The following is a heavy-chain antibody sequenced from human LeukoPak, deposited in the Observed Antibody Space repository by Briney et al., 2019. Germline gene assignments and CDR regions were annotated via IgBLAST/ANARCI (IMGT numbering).Heavy chain of an antibody. CDR1: GGSISSYY. J-gene: IGHJ6*03. D-gene: IGHD2-2*01. CDR3: ARGIPWCCSSTSCSYYMDV. V-gene: IGHV4-59*01. Sequence: SETLSLTCTVSGGSISSYYWSWIRQPPGKGLEWIGYIYYSGSTNYNPSLKSRVTISVDTSKNQFSLKLSSVTAADTAVYYCARGIPWCCSSTSCSYYMDVWGKGTTVTISS. CDR2: IYYSGST.